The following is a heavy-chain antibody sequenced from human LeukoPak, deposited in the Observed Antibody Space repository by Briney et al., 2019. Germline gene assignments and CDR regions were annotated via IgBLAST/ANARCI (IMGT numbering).Heavy chain of an antibody. V-gene: IGHV4-38-2*01. CDR1: GYSISSGYY. CDR3: ARRGYYYDSSGNNWFDP. D-gene: IGHD3-22*01. J-gene: IGHJ5*02. Sequence: SETLSLTCAVSGYSISSGYYWSWIRQPPGKGLEWIGSIYHSGSTYYNPSLKSRVTTSVDTSKNQFSLKLSSVTAADTAVYYCARRGYYYDSSGNNWFDPWGRGTLVTVSS. CDR2: IYHSGST.